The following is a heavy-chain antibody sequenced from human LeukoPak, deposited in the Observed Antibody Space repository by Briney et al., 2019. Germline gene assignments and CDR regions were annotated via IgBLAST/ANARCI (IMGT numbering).Heavy chain of an antibody. CDR1: GGSFSNYA. V-gene: IGHV1-69*04. D-gene: IGHD5-18*01. J-gene: IGHJ4*02. CDR3: ARGRGSRTGYNGDYLDY. CDR2: ITPILGLV. Sequence: GASVWVSCTASGGSFSNYAINWVREAPGPGLGRRGRITPILGLVNYAQTFQGRVTITADKSTSTGYMDVAGLRNDDTAVYYCARGRGSRTGYNGDYLDYWGQGTLVTVSS.